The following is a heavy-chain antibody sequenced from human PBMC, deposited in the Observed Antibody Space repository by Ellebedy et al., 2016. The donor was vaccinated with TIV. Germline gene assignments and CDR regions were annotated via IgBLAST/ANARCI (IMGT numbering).Heavy chain of an antibody. CDR2: ISWNSGSI. V-gene: IGHV3-9*01. CDR1: GFTFDDYA. J-gene: IGHJ3*02. Sequence: SLKISXAASGFTFDDYAMHWVRQAPGKGLEWVSGISWNSGSIGYADSVKGRFTISRDNAKNSLYLQMNSLRAEDTALYYCAKGIAARPGVDAFDIWGQGTMVTVSS. CDR3: AKGIAARPGVDAFDI. D-gene: IGHD6-6*01.